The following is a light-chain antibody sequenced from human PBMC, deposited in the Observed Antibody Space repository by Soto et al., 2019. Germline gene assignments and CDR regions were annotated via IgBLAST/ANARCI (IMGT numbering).Light chain of an antibody. CDR3: SSYTTSNTRQTV. CDR2: DVT. CDR1: SSDVGGYNY. J-gene: IGLJ1*01. Sequence: QSVLTQPASVSGSPGQSITISCTGTSSDVGGYNYVSWYQHHPGKAPKLIIYDVTNRPSGVSNPFSGSKSGNTASLTISGLQPEDDADYYCSSYTTSNTRQTVFGTAPKVTVL. V-gene: IGLV2-14*03.